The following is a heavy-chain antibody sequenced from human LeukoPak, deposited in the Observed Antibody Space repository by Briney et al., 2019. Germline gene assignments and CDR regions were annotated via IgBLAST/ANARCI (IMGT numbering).Heavy chain of an antibody. Sequence: SETLSLTCTVSGGSISSSSYYWDWIRQPPGKGLEWIGSIYYSGSTYYNPSLKSRVTISVDTSKNQFSLKLSSVTAADTAVYYCARRSYYDSSGLSNGYYFDYWGQGTLVTVSS. V-gene: IGHV4-39*01. D-gene: IGHD3-22*01. J-gene: IGHJ4*02. CDR1: GGSISSSSYY. CDR2: IYYSGST. CDR3: ARRSYYDSSGLSNGYYFDY.